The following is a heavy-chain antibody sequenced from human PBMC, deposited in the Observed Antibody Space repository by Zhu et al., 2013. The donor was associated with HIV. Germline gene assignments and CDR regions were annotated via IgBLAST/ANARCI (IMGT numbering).Heavy chain of an antibody. CDR1: GGSVSSGSYY. D-gene: IGHD6-19*01. CDR2: IYYSGST. V-gene: IGHV4-61*01. J-gene: IGHJ4*02. CDR3: ARGSSGWYLDY. Sequence: QVQLQESGPGLVKPSETLSLTCTVSGGSVSSGSYYWSWIRQPPGKGLEWIGYIYYSGSTNYNPSLKSRVTISVDTSKNQFSLKLSSVTAADTAVYYCARGSSGWYLDYWGQGTLVTVSS.